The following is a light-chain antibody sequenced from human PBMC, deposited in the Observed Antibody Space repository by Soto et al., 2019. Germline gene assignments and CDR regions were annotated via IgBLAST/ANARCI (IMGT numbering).Light chain of an antibody. Sequence: DIQLTQSPSFLSASVGDRVTITCRASQGISSYLAWYQQTPGKAPKLLIYASSTLHSGVPSRFSGSGSGTEFTLTISSLQPEDFATYYCQQVNTYPITFGQGTRLDIK. J-gene: IGKJ5*01. V-gene: IGKV1-9*01. CDR3: QQVNTYPIT. CDR2: ASS. CDR1: QGISSY.